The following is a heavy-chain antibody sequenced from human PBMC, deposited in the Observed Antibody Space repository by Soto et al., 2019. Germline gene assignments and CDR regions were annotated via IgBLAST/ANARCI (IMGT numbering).Heavy chain of an antibody. CDR3: ARTPGSSTTYSLDV. CDR1: GFSFSNSW. Sequence: GESLKISCKGSGFSFSNSWIGWVRQMPGKGLELMGIIWPGDSDTRYSPSFQGQVTISADKSINTAYLHWSTLKASDTAMYYCARTPGSSTTYSLDVWGQGTTVTVSS. CDR2: IWPGDSDT. J-gene: IGHJ6*02. V-gene: IGHV5-51*01. D-gene: IGHD2-2*01.